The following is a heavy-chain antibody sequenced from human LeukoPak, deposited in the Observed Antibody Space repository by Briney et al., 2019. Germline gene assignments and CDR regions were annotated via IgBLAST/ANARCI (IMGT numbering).Heavy chain of an antibody. CDR2: INPNSGGT. CDR3: ARSPTGGYYYMDV. CDR1: GYTFTGYY. D-gene: IGHD1-26*01. Sequence: ASVKVSCKASGYTFTGYYMHWVRQAPGQGLEWMGWINPNSGGTNYAQRFQGRVTMTRDTSISTAYMELSRLRSDDTAVYYCARSPTGGYYYMDVWGKGTTVTVSS. J-gene: IGHJ6*03. V-gene: IGHV1-2*02.